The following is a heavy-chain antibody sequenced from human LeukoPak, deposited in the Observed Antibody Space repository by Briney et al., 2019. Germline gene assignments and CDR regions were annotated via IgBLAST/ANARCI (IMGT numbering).Heavy chain of an antibody. J-gene: IGHJ4*02. CDR3: AKEIIAAAGRGYYFDY. D-gene: IGHD6-13*01. V-gene: IGHV3-21*01. CDR2: ISSSSSYI. CDR1: GFTFSSYS. Sequence: GGSLRLSCAASGFTFSSYSMNWVRQAPGKGLEWVSSISSSSSYIYYADSVKGRFTISRDNAKNSLYLQMNSLRAEDTAVYYCAKEIIAAAGRGYYFDYWGQGTLVTVSS.